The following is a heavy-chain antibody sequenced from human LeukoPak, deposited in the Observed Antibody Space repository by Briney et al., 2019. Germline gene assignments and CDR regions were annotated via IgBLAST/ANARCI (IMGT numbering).Heavy chain of an antibody. J-gene: IGHJ5*02. D-gene: IGHD3-16*02. Sequence: PSQTLSLTCTVSGGSISSDNNYWSWIRQPAGKGLEWIGRIYTSGSTNYNPSLKSRVTISVDTSKNQFSLKLSSVTAADTAVYYCARDPRVWGSYRRDNWFDPWGQGTLVTVSS. CDR1: GGSISSDNNY. V-gene: IGHV4-61*02. CDR2: IYTSGST. CDR3: ARDPRVWGSYRRDNWFDP.